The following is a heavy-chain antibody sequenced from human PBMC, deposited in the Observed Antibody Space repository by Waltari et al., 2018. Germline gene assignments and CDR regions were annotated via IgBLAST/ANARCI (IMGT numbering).Heavy chain of an antibody. J-gene: IGHJ4*02. CDR2: ITDDGSNK. Sequence: QVQLAESGGGVVQPGGSLRLSCAASGFTFSDYAMHWVRQAPGKGLEWVTLITDDGSNKDYADSVKGRFTISRDDSKNTLHLQMNSLRDEDTAIYYCARERRGYYAEYWGQGTLVTVSS. CDR1: GFTFSDYA. CDR3: ARERRGYYAEY. V-gene: IGHV3-30*02.